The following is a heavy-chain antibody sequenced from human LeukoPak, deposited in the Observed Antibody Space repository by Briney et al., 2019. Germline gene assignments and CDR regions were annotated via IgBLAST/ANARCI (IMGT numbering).Heavy chain of an antibody. J-gene: IGHJ5*02. CDR2: INPSGGST. CDR3: ATSFRAVNWFDP. Sequence: ASVKVSCKASGYTFTRYYMNWVRQAPGQGHEWMGIINPSGGSTNYAQKFQGRVTMTRDTSTSTIYMEVSSLRSEDTAVYYCATSFRAVNWFDPWGQGTLVTVSS. CDR1: GYTFTRYY. D-gene: IGHD3-10*01. V-gene: IGHV1-46*01.